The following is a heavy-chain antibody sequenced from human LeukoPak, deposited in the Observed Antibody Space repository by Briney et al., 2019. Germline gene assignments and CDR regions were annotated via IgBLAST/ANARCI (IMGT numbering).Heavy chain of an antibody. CDR1: GFTFSSNA. Sequence: GGSLRLSCAGSGFTFSSNALSWVRQAPGKGLEWVSAISTSGGNTYYADSVRGRFTISRDNSKNALYLQMNTLRAEDTAVYYCATTKQARRYFDYWGQGTLVTVSS. CDR3: ATTKQARRYFDY. D-gene: IGHD1-1*01. J-gene: IGHJ4*02. V-gene: IGHV3-23*01. CDR2: ISTSGGNT.